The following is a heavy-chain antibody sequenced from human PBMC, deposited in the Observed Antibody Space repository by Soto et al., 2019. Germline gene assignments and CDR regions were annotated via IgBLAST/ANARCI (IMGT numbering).Heavy chain of an antibody. CDR2: ISSSSTYI. CDR1: EFTFSTYS. V-gene: IGHV3-21*01. CDR3: ARVGYSAVSGASEYSSSWYVFDS. Sequence: GESLKISCAASEFTFSTYSMNWVRQAPGRGLEWVSSISSSSTYIYYADSVKGRFSISRDNAKKSLYLQMNSLRAEDTAVYYCARVGYSAVSGASEYSSSWYVFDSWGQGTLVTVSS. J-gene: IGHJ4*02. D-gene: IGHD6-13*01.